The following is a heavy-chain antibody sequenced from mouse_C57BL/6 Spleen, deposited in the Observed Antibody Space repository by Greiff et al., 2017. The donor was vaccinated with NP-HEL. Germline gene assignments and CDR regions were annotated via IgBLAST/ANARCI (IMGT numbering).Heavy chain of an antibody. V-gene: IGHV1-54*01. CDR3: ARDYYYGSSQYYFDY. Sequence: QVQLQQSGAELVRPGTSVKVSCKASGYAFTNYLIEWVKQRPGQGLEWIGVINPGSGGTNYNEKFKGKATLTADKSSSTAYMQLSSLTSEDSAVYFCARDYYYGSSQYYFDYWGQGTTLTVSS. CDR2: INPGSGGT. D-gene: IGHD1-1*01. CDR1: GYAFTNYL. J-gene: IGHJ2*01.